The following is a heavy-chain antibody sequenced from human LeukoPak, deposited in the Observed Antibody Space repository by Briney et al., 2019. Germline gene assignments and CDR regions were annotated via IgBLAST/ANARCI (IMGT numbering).Heavy chain of an antibody. J-gene: IGHJ3*02. Sequence: PGGSLRLSCAASGFTFSSYGMHWVRQAPGKGLEWVAFIRYDGSNKYYADSVKGRFTISRDNSKNTLYLQMNSLRAEDTAVYYCAKDSEGSPRPVAFDIWGQGTMVTVSS. V-gene: IGHV3-30*02. CDR1: GFTFSSYG. D-gene: IGHD1-26*01. CDR3: AKDSEGSPRPVAFDI. CDR2: IRYDGSNK.